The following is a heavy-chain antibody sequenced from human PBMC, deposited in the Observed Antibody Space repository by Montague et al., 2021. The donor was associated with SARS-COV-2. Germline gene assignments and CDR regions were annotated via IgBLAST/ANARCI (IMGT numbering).Heavy chain of an antibody. D-gene: IGHD1-14*01. J-gene: IGHJ5*02. CDR1: GGSIGSYY. V-gene: IGHV4-59*08. CDR2: IYYSGSN. CDR3: ARHHPASGVRHLPHWSQVTRATAPANHRYDRNSRTVTAADAAVSAGACCLGPSGAGDLPS. Sequence: SETLSLTCTVSGGSIGSYYWSWLRQPPGKGLEWIGYIYYSGSNTYNPSFKSRVTISVDTPKNQFSLKLSSVTAADTAVYYCARHHPASGVRHLPHWSQVTRATAPANHRYDRNSRTVTAADAAVSAGACCLGPSGAGDLPSWGQGTLVTVPS.